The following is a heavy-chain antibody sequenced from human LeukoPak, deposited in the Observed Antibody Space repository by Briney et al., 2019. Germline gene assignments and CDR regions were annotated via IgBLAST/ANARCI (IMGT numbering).Heavy chain of an antibody. V-gene: IGHV3-30*03. J-gene: IGHJ4*02. CDR1: GFTFRSYG. CDR3: AREPNSGSYFDY. CDR2: ISYDGSNK. D-gene: IGHD1-26*01. Sequence: GGSLRLSCAASGFTFRSYGMHWVRQAPGKGLEWVTVISYDGSNKYYADSVKGRFTISRDNSKNTLYLQMNSLRGEDTAVYYCAREPNSGSYFDYWGQGTLVTVSS.